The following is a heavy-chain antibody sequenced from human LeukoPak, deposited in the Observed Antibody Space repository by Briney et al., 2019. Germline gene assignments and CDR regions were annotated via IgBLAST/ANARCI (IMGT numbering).Heavy chain of an antibody. D-gene: IGHD2-2*01. CDR2: ISSGSTYI. V-gene: IGHV3-21*01. Sequence: GGSLRLSCAASGFTFTSYGMNWVHQAPGKGLEWVSFISSGSTYIYYADSVKGRFTISRDNAKNSVYLQMNSLRAEDTAVYYCAREPGPAAPPVDYWGQGTLVTVSS. CDR1: GFTFTSYG. J-gene: IGHJ4*02. CDR3: AREPGPAAPPVDY.